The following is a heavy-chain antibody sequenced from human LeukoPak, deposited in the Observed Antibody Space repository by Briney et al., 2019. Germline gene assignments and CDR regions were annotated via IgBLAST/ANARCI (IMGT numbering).Heavy chain of an antibody. Sequence: KPSETLSLTCTVSGGSISSSSYYWGWIRQPPGKGLEWIGSIYYSGSTNYNPSLKSRVTITVDTSKNQFSLKLSSVTAADTAVYYCAREGYDSNIYYKADYWGQGTLVTVSS. D-gene: IGHD3-22*01. CDR3: AREGYDSNIYYKADY. V-gene: IGHV4-39*07. J-gene: IGHJ4*02. CDR1: GGSISSSSYY. CDR2: IYYSGST.